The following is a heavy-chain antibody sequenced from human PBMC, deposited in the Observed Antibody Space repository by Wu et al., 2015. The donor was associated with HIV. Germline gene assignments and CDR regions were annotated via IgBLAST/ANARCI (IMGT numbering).Heavy chain of an antibody. Sequence: QVQLVQSGAEVKKPGASVKVSCKVSGYTLTELSMHWVRQAPGKGLEWMGGFDPEDGETIYAQKFQGRVTMTEDTSTDTAYMELSSLRSEDTAVYYCATLSSSWYGSAEYFQHWGQGTLVTVSS. CDR3: ATLSSSWYGSAEYFQH. V-gene: IGHV1-24*01. D-gene: IGHD6-13*01. CDR1: GYTLTELS. CDR2: FDPEDGET. J-gene: IGHJ1*01.